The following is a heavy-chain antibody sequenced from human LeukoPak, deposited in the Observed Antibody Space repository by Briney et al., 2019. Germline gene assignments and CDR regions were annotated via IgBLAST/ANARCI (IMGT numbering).Heavy chain of an antibody. D-gene: IGHD2-21*01. CDR3: ASVKAYCGGDCPWGWFDP. Sequence: SETLSLTCAVYGGSFSGYYWSWIRQPPGKGLEWIGEINHSGSTNYNPSLKSRVTISVDTSKSQFSLKLSSVTAADTAVYYCASVKAYCGGDCPWGWFDPWGQGTLVTVSS. CDR2: INHSGST. J-gene: IGHJ5*02. CDR1: GGSFSGYY. V-gene: IGHV4-34*01.